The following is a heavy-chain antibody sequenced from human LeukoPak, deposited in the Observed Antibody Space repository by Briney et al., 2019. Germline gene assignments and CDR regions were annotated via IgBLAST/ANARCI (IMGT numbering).Heavy chain of an antibody. CDR2: ISGSGGST. D-gene: IGHD3-22*01. J-gene: IGHJ4*02. CDR1: GFTFSSYA. V-gene: IGHV3-23*01. Sequence: PGGSLRLSCAASGFTFSSYAMSWVRQAPGKGLEWDSAISGSGGSTYYADSVKGRFTISRDNSKNTLYLQMNRLRAEDTAVYYCAKERVYDSSGYPLPFDYWGQGTLVTVSS. CDR3: AKERVYDSSGYPLPFDY.